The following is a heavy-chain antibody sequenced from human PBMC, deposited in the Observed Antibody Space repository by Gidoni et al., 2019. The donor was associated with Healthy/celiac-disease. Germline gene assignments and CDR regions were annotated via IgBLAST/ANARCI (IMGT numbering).Heavy chain of an antibody. CDR3: ARDMRTSEAGDNWFDP. V-gene: IGHV3-11*06. D-gene: IGHD2-2*01. CDR2: ISSSSYYT. J-gene: IGHJ5*02. CDR1: GFTFSDYY. Sequence: QVQLVESGGGLVKPGGSLRLSCAASGFTFSDYYMSWIRQAPGKGLEWVSYISSSSYYTNYADSVKGRFTISRDNAKNSLYLQMNSLRAEDTAVYYCARDMRTSEAGDNWFDPWGQGTLVTVSS.